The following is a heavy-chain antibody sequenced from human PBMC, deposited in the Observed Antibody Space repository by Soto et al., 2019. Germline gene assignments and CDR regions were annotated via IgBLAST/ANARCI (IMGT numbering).Heavy chain of an antibody. CDR2: INGKTDGETT. CDR3: ATEYFYRLNY. CDR1: GFSFISTF. V-gene: IGHV3-15*07. Sequence: GGSLRLSCAVSGFSFISTFMNWVLQAPGKGLEWVGRINGKTDGETTDFAAPVKGRFTISRDYSKNTLYLEMNSLKTEDTAVYYWATEYFYRLNYWGQGTLVTVSS. D-gene: IGHD3-16*02. J-gene: IGHJ4*02.